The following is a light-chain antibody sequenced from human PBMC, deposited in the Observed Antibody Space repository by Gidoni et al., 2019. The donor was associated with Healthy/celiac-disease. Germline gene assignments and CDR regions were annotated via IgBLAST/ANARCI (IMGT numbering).Light chain of an antibody. CDR3: QQRSNWPPT. V-gene: IGKV3-11*01. Sequence: EIVLTQSPATLSLSPGERATLSCRASQSVSSYLAWHQQKPGQAPRLLIYDASNRATGIPARFSGSGSGTDFTLTISSLEPEDFAVYYCQQRSNWPPTFGQXTKLEIK. CDR2: DAS. CDR1: QSVSSY. J-gene: IGKJ2*01.